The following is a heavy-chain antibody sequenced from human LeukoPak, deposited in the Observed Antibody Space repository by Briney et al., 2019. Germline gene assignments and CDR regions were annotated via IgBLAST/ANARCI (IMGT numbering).Heavy chain of an antibody. V-gene: IGHV4-34*01. CDR2: INHSGST. CDR1: GGSFSGYY. D-gene: IGHD4-17*01. J-gene: IGHJ4*02. Sequence: PSETLSLTCAVYGGSFSGYYWSWIRQPPGKGLEWIGEINHSGSTYYNPSLKSRVTISVDTSKNQFSLKLSSVTAADTAVYYCARGAVTTGFDYWGQGTLVTVSS. CDR3: ARGAVTTGFDY.